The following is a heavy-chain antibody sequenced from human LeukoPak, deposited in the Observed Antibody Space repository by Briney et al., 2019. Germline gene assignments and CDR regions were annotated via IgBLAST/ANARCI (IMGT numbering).Heavy chain of an antibody. CDR1: GFTFSSYS. CDR3: ARSLQLWSPGANYYFDY. Sequence: GGSLRLSCAASGFTFSSYSMNWVRQAPGKGLEWVSSISSSSSYIYYADSVKGRFTISRDNAKNSLYLQMNSLRAEDTAVYYCARSLQLWSPGANYYFDYWGQGTLVTVSS. D-gene: IGHD5-18*01. V-gene: IGHV3-21*01. CDR2: ISSSSSYI. J-gene: IGHJ4*02.